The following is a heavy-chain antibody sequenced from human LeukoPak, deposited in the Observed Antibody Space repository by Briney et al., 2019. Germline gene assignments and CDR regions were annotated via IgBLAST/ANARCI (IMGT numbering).Heavy chain of an antibody. CDR1: GFTFSSYW. V-gene: IGHV3-7*01. CDR2: INQDGGGT. J-gene: IGHJ6*03. Sequence: PGGSLRLSCAASGFTFSSYWMNWVRQAPGKGLEWVAHINQDGGGTYYVDSVKGRFTISRDNAKNSLYLQMNSLRTEDTAVYYCARHRYGFWNYYYYMYVWGKETTVSVSS. D-gene: IGHD3-3*01. CDR3: ARHRYGFWNYYYYMYV.